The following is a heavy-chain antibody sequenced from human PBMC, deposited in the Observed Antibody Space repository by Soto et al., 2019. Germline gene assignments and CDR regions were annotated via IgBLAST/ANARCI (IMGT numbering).Heavy chain of an antibody. J-gene: IGHJ4*02. D-gene: IGHD4-17*01. V-gene: IGHV3-7*01. Sequence: EVQLVESGGGLVQPGGSLRLSCAASGFTFSSYWMSWVRQAPGKGLEWVANIKQDGSEKYYVDSVKGRFTISRDNAKNSLYLQMNSLRAEDTAVYYCAGDRRTVTTSGYFDYWGQGTLVTVSS. CDR1: GFTFSSYW. CDR2: IKQDGSEK. CDR3: AGDRRTVTTSGYFDY.